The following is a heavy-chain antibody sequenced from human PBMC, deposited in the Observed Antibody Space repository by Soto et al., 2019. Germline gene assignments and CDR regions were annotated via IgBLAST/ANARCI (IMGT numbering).Heavy chain of an antibody. D-gene: IGHD3-22*01. Sequence: GASVKVSCKASGFTFTDYYIHWVRQAPGQGLEWMGWINPNSGGTNYAQKYQGWVTMTRDTSISTAYMENSRLTSDDTAVYYSERWYSWMTSYYDTGGYYLDNFNIWGQGTVVTVSS. CDR1: GFTFTDYY. V-gene: IGHV1-2*04. CDR2: INPNSGGT. J-gene: IGHJ3*02. CDR3: ERWYSWMTSYYDTGGYYLDNFNI.